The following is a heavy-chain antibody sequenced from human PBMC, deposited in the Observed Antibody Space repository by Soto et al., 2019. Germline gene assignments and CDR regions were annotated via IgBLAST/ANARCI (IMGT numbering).Heavy chain of an antibody. CDR3: ARRYGDAFDI. V-gene: IGHV4-59*08. CDR2: IYYSGST. CDR1: GGSISSYY. D-gene: IGHD2-15*01. J-gene: IGHJ3*02. Sequence: SETLSLTCTVSGGSISSYYWSWIRQPPGKGLEWIGYIYYSGSTNYNPSLKSRVTISVDTSKNQFSLKLSSVTAADTAVYYCARRYGDAFDIWGQGTMVT.